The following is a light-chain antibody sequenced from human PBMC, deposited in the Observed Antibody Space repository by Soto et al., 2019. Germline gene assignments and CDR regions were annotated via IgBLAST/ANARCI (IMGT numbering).Light chain of an antibody. CDR1: PSINSQ. V-gene: IGKV3-11*01. J-gene: IGKJ4*01. CDR2: DAS. CDR3: QQRWSWPLT. Sequence: EVVLKHSQATLPLSPGERTTPSCRASPSINSQLAWYQQKPGQAPRLLIYDASNRATGIPARFSGSETWTDFTLTISSLEPEDSAVYYCQQRWSWPLTFGGGTKVDI.